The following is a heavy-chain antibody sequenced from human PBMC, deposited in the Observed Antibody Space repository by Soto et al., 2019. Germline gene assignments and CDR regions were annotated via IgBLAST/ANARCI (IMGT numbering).Heavy chain of an antibody. CDR1: GFSLSTSGVG. D-gene: IGHD3-9*01. CDR3: AHKGPEDWPLDY. J-gene: IGHJ4*02. V-gene: IGHV2-5*02. CDR2: IYWDDSK. Sequence: QITLKESGPTLVRPTQTLTLTCAFSGFSLSTSGVGVGWIRQPPGKALEWLAVIYWDDSKHYSPSLRSRLTITKNTSKNHVVLTNTNMDPIETGTYYCAHKGPEDWPLDYWGQGTLVTVSS.